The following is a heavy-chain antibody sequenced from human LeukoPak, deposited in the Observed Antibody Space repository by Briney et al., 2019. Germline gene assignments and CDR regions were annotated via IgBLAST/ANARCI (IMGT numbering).Heavy chain of an antibody. D-gene: IGHD4-23*01. CDR2: IYYSGST. Sequence: SSETLSLTCTVSGGSISSSSYYWGWIRQPPGKGLEWIGSIYYSGSTYYNPSLKSRVTISVDTSKNQFSLKLSSVTAADTAVYYCARGFTVATYYYYYMDVWGKGTTVTVSS. V-gene: IGHV4-39*07. J-gene: IGHJ6*03. CDR3: ARGFTVATYYYYYMDV. CDR1: GGSISSSSYY.